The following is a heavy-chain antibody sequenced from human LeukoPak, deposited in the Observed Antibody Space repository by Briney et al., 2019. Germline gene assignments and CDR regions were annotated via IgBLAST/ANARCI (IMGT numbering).Heavy chain of an antibody. D-gene: IGHD6-19*01. CDR1: GGSISGYY. Sequence: SETLSLTCSVSGGSISGYYWTWIRQPPGKGLEWIGYKFYTGSTNYNPSLKSRVTISVDTSKNQFSLKLNSATAADTAVYYCARIRGSSVQPFDPWGQGTLVTVSS. CDR2: KFYTGST. J-gene: IGHJ5*02. CDR3: ARIRGSSVQPFDP. V-gene: IGHV4-59*08.